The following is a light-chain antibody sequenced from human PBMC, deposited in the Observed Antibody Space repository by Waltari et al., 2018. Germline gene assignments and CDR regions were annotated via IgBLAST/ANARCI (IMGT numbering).Light chain of an antibody. CDR3: ATWDTSLSGGV. V-gene: IGLV1-51*01. CDR2: DND. Sequence: QSMLTQPPSVSAAPGQEVTISCSGSTSNIGNTYVSWYQQVPGTAPKLLIYDNDERPSGIPDRFSGSKSGTSATLDITGLQTGDEADYYCATWDTSLSGGVFGGGTKLTVL. J-gene: IGLJ2*01. CDR1: TSNIGNTY.